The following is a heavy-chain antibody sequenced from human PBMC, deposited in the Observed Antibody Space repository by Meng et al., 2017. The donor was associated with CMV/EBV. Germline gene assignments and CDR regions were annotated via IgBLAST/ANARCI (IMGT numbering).Heavy chain of an antibody. CDR3: ARKYYDFWSGYWGYGMDV. Sequence: SETLSLTCAVSGGSISSSNWWSCVRRPPGKGLEWMGVIYHSGSTNYNASLKSRVIISVDKSKNQFSLKLSSVIAADTAVYYCARKYYDFWSGYWGYGMDVWGQGTTVTVSS. J-gene: IGHJ6*02. D-gene: IGHD3-3*01. V-gene: IGHV4-4*02. CDR1: GGSISSSNW. CDR2: IYHSGST.